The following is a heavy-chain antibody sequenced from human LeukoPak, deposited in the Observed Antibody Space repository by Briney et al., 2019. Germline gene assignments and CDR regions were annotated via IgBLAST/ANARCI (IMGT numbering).Heavy chain of an antibody. J-gene: IGHJ4*02. CDR3: ARDLDYYDSSGYFY. CDR2: IYSGGST. Sequence: GRSLRLSCAASGFTVSSNYMSWVRQAPGKGLEWVSVIYSGGSTYYADSVKGRFTISRDNSKNTLYLQMNSLRAEDTAVYYCARDLDYYDSSGYFYWGQGTLVTVSS. D-gene: IGHD3-22*01. CDR1: GFTVSSNY. V-gene: IGHV3-66*01.